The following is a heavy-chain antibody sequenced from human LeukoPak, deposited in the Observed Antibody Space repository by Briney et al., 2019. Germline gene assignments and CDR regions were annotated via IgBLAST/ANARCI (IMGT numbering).Heavy chain of an antibody. CDR2: ISGSGGST. CDR3: ARRSSPGEYSSYYYHGMDV. D-gene: IGHD2/OR15-2a*01. J-gene: IGHJ6*02. V-gene: IGHV3-23*01. Sequence: GGSLRLSCAASGFTFSSYAMSWVRQAPGKGLERVSGISGSGGSTYFADSVKGRFTISRDYSKNTLHLQMNSLRVEDTAVYYCARRSSPGEYSSYYYHGMDVWGQGTTVTVS. CDR1: GFTFSSYA.